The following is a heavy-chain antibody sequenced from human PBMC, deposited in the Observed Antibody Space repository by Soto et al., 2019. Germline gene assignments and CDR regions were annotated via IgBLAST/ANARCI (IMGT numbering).Heavy chain of an antibody. V-gene: IGHV1-69*06. CDR3: ARGWYYYDSSGYAFDI. CDR2: IIPIFGTA. J-gene: IGHJ3*02. CDR1: GGTFRGYA. Sequence: SVNVSCKTSGGTFRGYAISWVRQAPGEGLEWMGGIIPIFGTANYAQKFQGRVTITADKSTSTAYMELSSLRSEDTAVYYCARGWYYYDSSGYAFDIWGQGTMVTVSS. D-gene: IGHD3-22*01.